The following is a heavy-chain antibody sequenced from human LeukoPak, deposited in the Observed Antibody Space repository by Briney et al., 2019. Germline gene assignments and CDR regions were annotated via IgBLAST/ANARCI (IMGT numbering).Heavy chain of an antibody. D-gene: IGHD6-13*01. CDR3: ARPPIAAGGAYNWFDP. J-gene: IGHJ5*02. V-gene: IGHV5-51*01. CDR2: IYPRDSNT. CDR1: GYSFTSHW. Sequence: GESLKISSKGSGYGSGYSFTSHWIAWVRQMPGKGLEWMGIIYPRDSNTIYSPSFQGQVTISVDTSINTAYLQWISLNASDTAMYYCARPPIAAGGAYNWFDPWGQGTLVTVSS.